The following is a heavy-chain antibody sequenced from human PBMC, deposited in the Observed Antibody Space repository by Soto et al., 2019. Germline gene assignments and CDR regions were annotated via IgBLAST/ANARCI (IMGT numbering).Heavy chain of an antibody. D-gene: IGHD3-9*01. CDR2: ISGSGGRT. J-gene: IGHJ4*02. CDR3: AKAGRYYDILTGYSPLYYFDY. Sequence: GGSLRLSCAASGFTFSSYAMSWVRQAPGKGLEWVSAISGSGGRTYYADSVKGRFTISRDNSKNTLYLQMNSLRAEDTAVYYCAKAGRYYDILTGYSPLYYFDYWGQGTLVIVSS. V-gene: IGHV3-23*01. CDR1: GFTFSSYA.